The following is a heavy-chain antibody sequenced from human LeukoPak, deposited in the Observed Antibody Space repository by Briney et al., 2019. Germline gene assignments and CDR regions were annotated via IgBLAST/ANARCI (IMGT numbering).Heavy chain of an antibody. CDR3: ARSAPYSSSWYGYFDY. Sequence: GRSLRLSCAASGFTFSSYGMHWVRQAPGKGLEWVAVISYDGSNKYYADSVKGRFTISRDNAKNSLYLQMNSLRAEDTAVYYCARSAPYSSSWYGYFDYWGQGTLVTVSS. CDR1: GFTFSSYG. J-gene: IGHJ4*02. CDR2: ISYDGSNK. V-gene: IGHV3-30*03. D-gene: IGHD6-13*01.